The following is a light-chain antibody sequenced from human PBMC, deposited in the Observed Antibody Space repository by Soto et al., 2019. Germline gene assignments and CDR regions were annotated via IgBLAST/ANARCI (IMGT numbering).Light chain of an antibody. Sequence: DIQLTQSRSFLSASVGDRVTITCRASQGISSYLAWYQQKPGKAPNLLIYAASTLQSGVPSRFSGSGSGTDFTLTISSLQPEDFATYYCQQLNTYPLTFGGGTKVDIK. J-gene: IGKJ4*01. CDR1: QGISSY. CDR2: AAS. CDR3: QQLNTYPLT. V-gene: IGKV1-9*01.